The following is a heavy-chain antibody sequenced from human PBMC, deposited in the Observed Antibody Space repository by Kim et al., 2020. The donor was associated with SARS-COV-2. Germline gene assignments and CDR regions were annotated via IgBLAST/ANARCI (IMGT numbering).Heavy chain of an antibody. Sequence: GGSLRLSCAASGFTFSSHWMNWVRQAPGKGLEWVANIKQDGSEKYYVDSVKGRFTISRDNTKNSLYLQMNSLRAEDTAVYYCARGPRIALAGTSDYWGQGTLVTVSS. CDR1: GFTFSSHW. D-gene: IGHD6-19*01. CDR3: ARGPRIALAGTSDY. J-gene: IGHJ4*02. V-gene: IGHV3-7*03. CDR2: IKQDGSEK.